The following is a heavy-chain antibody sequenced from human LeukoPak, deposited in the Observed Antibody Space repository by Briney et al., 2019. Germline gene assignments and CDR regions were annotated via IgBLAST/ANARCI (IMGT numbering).Heavy chain of an antibody. Sequence: SETLSLTCTVSGGSISSSSYYWGWIRQPPGKGLEWIGSIYYSGSTYYNPSLKSRVTISVDTSKNQFSLKLSSVTAADTAVYYGARPRLGDSALRLWGQGTLVTVSS. CDR2: IYYSGST. V-gene: IGHV4-39*01. D-gene: IGHD3-16*01. J-gene: IGHJ4*02. CDR1: GGSISSSSYY. CDR3: ARPRLGDSALRL.